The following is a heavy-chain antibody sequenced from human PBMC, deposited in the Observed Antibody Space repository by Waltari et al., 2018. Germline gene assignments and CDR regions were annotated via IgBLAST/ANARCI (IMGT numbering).Heavy chain of an antibody. CDR3: ARGSYSSSWFNLKAFHI. D-gene: IGHD6-13*01. J-gene: IGHJ3*02. CDR2: INAGNGKT. CDR1: GYTFTSYA. V-gene: IGHV1-3*01. Sequence: QVQLVQSGAEVKKPGASVKVSCKASGYTFTSYAMHWVRQAPGQRLEWMGWINAGNGKTNYAQKFQGRLTITADESTTIAYMDLSSLRFEDTAVYYCARGSYSSSWFNLKAFHIWGQGTMVTVSS.